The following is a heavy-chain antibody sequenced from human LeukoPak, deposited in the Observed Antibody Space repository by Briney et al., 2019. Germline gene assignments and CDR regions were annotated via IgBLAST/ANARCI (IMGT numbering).Heavy chain of an antibody. Sequence: PGGSLRLSCAASGFTFSSYAMSWVRQAPGKGLEWVSAISGSGGSTYYADSVKGRFTISRDNSKNTVYLQINSLRDEDTAVYYCARDRGWIQFEDWGQGTLVTVSS. J-gene: IGHJ4*02. CDR2: ISGSGGST. D-gene: IGHD5-24*01. CDR3: ARDRGWIQFED. CDR1: GFTFSSYA. V-gene: IGHV3-23*01.